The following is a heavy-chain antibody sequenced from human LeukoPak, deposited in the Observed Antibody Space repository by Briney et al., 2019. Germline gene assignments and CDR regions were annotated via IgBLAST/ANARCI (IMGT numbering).Heavy chain of an antibody. V-gene: IGHV3-33*01. CDR3: ARGEIAAAGRGVYFDY. CDR2: IYYDGSNK. J-gene: IGHJ4*02. CDR1: GFTFSSYG. D-gene: IGHD6-13*01. Sequence: PGGSLRLSCAASGFTFSSYGMHWVRQAPGKGLEWVAVIYYDGSNKYYADSVKGRFTISRDNSKNTLYLQMNSLRAEDTAVYYCARGEIAAAGRGVYFDYWGQGTLVTVSS.